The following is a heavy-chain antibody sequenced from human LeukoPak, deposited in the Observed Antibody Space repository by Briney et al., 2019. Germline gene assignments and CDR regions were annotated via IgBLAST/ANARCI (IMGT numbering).Heavy chain of an antibody. D-gene: IGHD3-16*01. CDR3: AKDDNYIRFSS. CDR1: GFTFSTYD. CDR2: IDTTGDT. J-gene: IGHJ5*02. V-gene: IGHV3-13*01. Sequence: GGSLRLSCAASGFTFSTYDMHWVRQATGKGLEWVSAIDTTGDTYYPGSVKGRFTISRENAKNSLYLQMNSLRAEDTAVYYCAKDDNYIRFSSWGQGTLVTVSS.